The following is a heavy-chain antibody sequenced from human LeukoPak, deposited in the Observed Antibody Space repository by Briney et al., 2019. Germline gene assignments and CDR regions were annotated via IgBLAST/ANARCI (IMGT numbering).Heavy chain of an antibody. Sequence: SETLSLTCTVSGGSISSGDYYWRWIRQPPGKGLEWIGYIYYSGSTYYNPSLKSRVTISVDTSKNQFSLKLSSVTAADTAVYYCARGTKVTPFDYWGQGTLVTVSS. CDR3: ARGTKVTPFDY. D-gene: IGHD2-21*02. V-gene: IGHV4-30-4*01. CDR2: IYYSGST. J-gene: IGHJ4*02. CDR1: GGSISSGDYY.